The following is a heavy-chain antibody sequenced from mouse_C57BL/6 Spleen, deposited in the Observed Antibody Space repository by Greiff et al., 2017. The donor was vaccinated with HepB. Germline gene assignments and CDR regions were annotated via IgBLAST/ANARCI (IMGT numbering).Heavy chain of an antibody. J-gene: IGHJ3*01. Sequence: VQLQQSGAELVRPGASVKLSCTASGFNIKDYYMHWVKQRPEQGLEWIGRIDPEDGDTEYAPKFQGKATMTADTSSNTAYLQLSSLTSEDTAVYYCTTAGSTMVKVFAYWGQGTLVTVSA. D-gene: IGHD2-2*01. CDR3: TTAGSTMVKVFAY. V-gene: IGHV14-1*01. CDR2: IDPEDGDT. CDR1: GFNIKDYY.